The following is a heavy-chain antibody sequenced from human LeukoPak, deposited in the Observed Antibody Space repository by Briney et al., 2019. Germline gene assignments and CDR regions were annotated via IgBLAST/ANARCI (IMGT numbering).Heavy chain of an antibody. Sequence: GGSLRLSCAASGFTFSDYYMSWIRQAPGKGLEWVSYISSSSSYTNYADSVKGRFTISRDNAKNSLYLQMNSLRAKDTAVYYCARGDCSSTSCYASWGKHYYYYYGMDVWGKGTTVTVSS. CDR1: GFTFSDYY. CDR2: ISSSSSYT. CDR3: ARGDCSSTSCYASWGKHYYYYYGMDV. J-gene: IGHJ6*04. D-gene: IGHD2-2*01. V-gene: IGHV3-11*06.